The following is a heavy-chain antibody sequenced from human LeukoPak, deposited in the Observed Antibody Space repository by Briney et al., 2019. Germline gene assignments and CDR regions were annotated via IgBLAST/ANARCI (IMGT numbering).Heavy chain of an antibody. D-gene: IGHD4/OR15-4a*01. CDR2: ISGSSSNI. CDR1: GFTFSTYT. Sequence: GGSLRLSCAASGFTFSTYTMNWVRQAPGKGLEWVSAISGSSSNIYYADSVKGRFTISRDNAKNSLYLQMNSLTADDTAVYYCVRIPNSANFPNWFEPWGQGTLVTVSS. J-gene: IGHJ5*02. V-gene: IGHV3-21*01. CDR3: VRIPNSANFPNWFEP.